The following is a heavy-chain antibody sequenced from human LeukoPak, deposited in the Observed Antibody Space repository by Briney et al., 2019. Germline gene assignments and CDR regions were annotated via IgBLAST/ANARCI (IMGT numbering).Heavy chain of an antibody. D-gene: IGHD3-22*01. CDR1: GGTFSSYA. CDR3: AREGSYYDSSGFSDY. CDR2: IIPIFGTA. Sequence: SVKVSCKASGGTFSSYAISWVRQAPGQGLEWMGRIIPIFGTANYAQKFQGRVTITTDESTSTAYMELSSLRSEDTAVYYCAREGSYYDSSGFSDYWGQGTLVTVSS. V-gene: IGHV1-69*05. J-gene: IGHJ4*02.